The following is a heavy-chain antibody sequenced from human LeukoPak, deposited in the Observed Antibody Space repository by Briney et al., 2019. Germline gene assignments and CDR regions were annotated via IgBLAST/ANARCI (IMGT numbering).Heavy chain of an antibody. CDR3: VRGVISGYDSLSLDY. D-gene: IGHD5-12*01. Sequence: SETLSLTCAVYGGSLSGYYWSWIRQPPGKGLEWLGEINHSGSTNYNPSLKSRVTISVDTSKNQFSLKLTSVTAADTAVYYCVRGVISGYDSLSLDYWGQGTLVTVSS. CDR1: GGSLSGYY. V-gene: IGHV4-34*01. CDR2: INHSGST. J-gene: IGHJ4*02.